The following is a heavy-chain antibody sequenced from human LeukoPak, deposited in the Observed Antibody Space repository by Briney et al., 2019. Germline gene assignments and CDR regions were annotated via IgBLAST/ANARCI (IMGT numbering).Heavy chain of an antibody. V-gene: IGHV3-21*04. CDR3: AKVHYDLPGHDY. D-gene: IGHD3-3*01. Sequence: PGGSLRLSCSASRFTFSSYTMNWVRQAPGKGLEWVSSIDPSSTYIYYADSVKGRFTISRDNSKNTLYLQMNSLRAEDTAVYYCAKVHYDLPGHDYWGQGTLVTVSS. CDR2: IDPSSTYI. J-gene: IGHJ4*02. CDR1: RFTFSSYT.